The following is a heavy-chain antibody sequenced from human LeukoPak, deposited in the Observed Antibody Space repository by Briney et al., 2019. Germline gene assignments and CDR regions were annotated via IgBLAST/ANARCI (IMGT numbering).Heavy chain of an antibody. J-gene: IGHJ4*02. CDR1: GYTFTGYY. CDR3: ARGLKTAVSVYYFDY. Sequence: PVASVTVSCKASGYTFTGYYMHWVRQAPGQGLEWMGWISAYIGNTIHAQKFQGRVTMTTDISTSTAYMELRSLGSDDTAVYYCARGLKTAVSVYYFDYWGQGTLVTVSS. CDR2: ISAYIGNT. D-gene: IGHD6-19*01. V-gene: IGHV1-18*04.